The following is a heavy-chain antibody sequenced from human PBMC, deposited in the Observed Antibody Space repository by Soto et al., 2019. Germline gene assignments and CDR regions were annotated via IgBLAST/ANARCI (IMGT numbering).Heavy chain of an antibody. CDR2: ISSTGDGT. Sequence: EVQLLESGGGVEQPGGSLRLSCAASGFTFRSYAMSWVRQAPGKGLEWVSGISSTGDGTYYADSVNGRFTISRDNSKNALSLQMNSLRAEDTALYYCAKDRMIVDPFGFDMWGQGTLVTVSS. CDR3: AKDRMIVDPFGFDM. V-gene: IGHV3-23*01. J-gene: IGHJ3*02. D-gene: IGHD3-22*01. CDR1: GFTFRSYA.